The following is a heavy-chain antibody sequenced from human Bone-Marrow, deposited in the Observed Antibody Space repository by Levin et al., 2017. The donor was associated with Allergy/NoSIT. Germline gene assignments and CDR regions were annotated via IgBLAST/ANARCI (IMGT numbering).Heavy chain of an antibody. CDR1: GFSLRNGGEG. Sequence: SGPTLVKPTETLTLTCTFSGFSLRNGGEGVGWIRQAPGKALEWLALIYWDNDDRYSPSLKSRLTITKDTAKNQVVLTMTNMDPTDTATYYGAHRTDKLGSTGSGGFDPWGPGTVVTVSS. V-gene: IGHV2-5*02. CDR3: AHRTDKLGSTGSGGFDP. CDR2: IYWDNDD. D-gene: IGHD1-7*01. J-gene: IGHJ5*02.